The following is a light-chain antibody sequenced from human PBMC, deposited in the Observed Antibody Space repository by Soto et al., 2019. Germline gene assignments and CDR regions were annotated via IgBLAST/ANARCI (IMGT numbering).Light chain of an antibody. CDR1: SSNIGSNT. J-gene: IGLJ2*01. V-gene: IGLV1-44*01. CDR2: SNN. CDR3: AAWDDSLKDVV. Sequence: QSVLTQPPSASGTPGRRVTISCSGSSSNIGSNTVNWYQQIPGTAPKLLIYSNNQRPSGVPDRFSGSKSGTSASLAISGLQSEDEGDYYCAAWDDSLKDVVFGGGTKLTVL.